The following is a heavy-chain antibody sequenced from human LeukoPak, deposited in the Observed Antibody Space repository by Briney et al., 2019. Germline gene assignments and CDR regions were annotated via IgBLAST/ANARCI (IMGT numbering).Heavy chain of an antibody. CDR1: GFTFSSYS. D-gene: IGHD3-22*01. CDR2: ISSSSSYI. Sequence: PGGSLRLSCAASGFTFSSYSINWVRQAPGKGLEWVSSISSSSSYIYYADSVKGRFTISRDNAKNSLYLQMNSLRAEDTAVYYCAREQDTYYYDSSGHDAFDIWSQGTMVTVSS. V-gene: IGHV3-21*01. CDR3: AREQDTYYYDSSGHDAFDI. J-gene: IGHJ3*02.